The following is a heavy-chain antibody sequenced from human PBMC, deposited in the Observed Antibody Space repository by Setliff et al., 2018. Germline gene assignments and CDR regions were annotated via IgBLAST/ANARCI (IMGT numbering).Heavy chain of an antibody. CDR1: GFAFNTYW. CDR2: INGDGSVA. J-gene: IGHJ4*02. V-gene: IGHV3-74*01. Sequence: QPGGSLRLSCAASGFAFNTYWMHWVRQVPGKGLVWVARINGDGSVANYADAVKGRFTISRDNAKNSLYLQMNSLRAEDTAVYFCARHNTNLQPNDYWGQGTLVTVSS. D-gene: IGHD1-1*01. CDR3: ARHNTNLQPNDY.